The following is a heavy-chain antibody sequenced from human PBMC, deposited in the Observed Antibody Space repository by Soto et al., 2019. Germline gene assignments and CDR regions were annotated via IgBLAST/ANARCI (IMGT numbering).Heavy chain of an antibody. CDR1: GFTFSSYA. Sequence: QVQLVESGGGVVQPGRSLRLSCAASGFTFSSYAMHWVRQAPGKGLEWVAVISYDGSNKYYADSVKGRFTISRDNSKNTLYLQMNSLRAEDTAVYYCARDLWGLELRDGMDVWGQGTTVTVSS. D-gene: IGHD1-7*01. CDR3: ARDLWGLELRDGMDV. J-gene: IGHJ6*02. V-gene: IGHV3-30-3*01. CDR2: ISYDGSNK.